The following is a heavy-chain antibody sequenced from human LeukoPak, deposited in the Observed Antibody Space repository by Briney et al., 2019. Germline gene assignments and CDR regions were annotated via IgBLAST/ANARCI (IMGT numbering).Heavy chain of an antibody. CDR1: GFTFSNYA. V-gene: IGHV4-39*02. Sequence: PGGSLRLSCAASGFTFSNYAMGWIRQPPGKGLEWIGSIYYSGSTYYNPSLKSRVTISVDTSKNQFSLKLSSVTAADTAVYYCARDDYGFLRVIDYWGQGTLVTVSS. CDR3: ARDDYGFLRVIDY. J-gene: IGHJ4*02. CDR2: IYYSGST. D-gene: IGHD4-17*01.